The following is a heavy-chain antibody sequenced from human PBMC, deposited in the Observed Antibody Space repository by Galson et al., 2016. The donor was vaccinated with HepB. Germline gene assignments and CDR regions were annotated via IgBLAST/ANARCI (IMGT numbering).Heavy chain of an antibody. Sequence: SLRLSCAASGFTFSDYALNWVRQAPGKGLEWVSTISGRSGGTYYANSVKGRFTISRDNSKNTLYMQMNSLRAEDTAVYYCAKGGLWKQLWLSFDYWGQGTLVTVSS. CDR2: ISGRSGGT. CDR1: GFTFSDYA. J-gene: IGHJ4*02. CDR3: AKGGLWKQLWLSFDY. D-gene: IGHD5-18*01. V-gene: IGHV3-23*01.